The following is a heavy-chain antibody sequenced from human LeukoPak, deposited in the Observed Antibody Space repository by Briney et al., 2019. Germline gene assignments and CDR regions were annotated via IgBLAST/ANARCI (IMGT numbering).Heavy chain of an antibody. V-gene: IGHV3-30-3*01. D-gene: IGHD3-3*01. CDR2: ISYDGSNK. CDR1: GFTFSSYA. Sequence: GGSLRLSCAASGFTFSSYAMHWVRQAPGKGLEWVAVISYDGSNKYYAGSVKGRFTISRDNSKNTLYLQMNSLRAEGTAVYYCARDGTAYDFWSGYSDYWGQGTLFTVSS. CDR3: ARDGTAYDFWSGYSDY. J-gene: IGHJ4*02.